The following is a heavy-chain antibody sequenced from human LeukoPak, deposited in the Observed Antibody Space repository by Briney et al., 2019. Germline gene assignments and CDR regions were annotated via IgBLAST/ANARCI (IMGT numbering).Heavy chain of an antibody. Sequence: SETLSLTCAVYGGSFSGYYWSWIRQPPGKGLEWIGEINHSGSTYYNPSLKSRVTISVDTSKNQFSLKLSSVTAADTAVYYCARVYSSSSLNTYYFDYWGQGTLVTVSS. CDR3: ARVYSSSSLNTYYFDY. D-gene: IGHD6-6*01. V-gene: IGHV4-34*01. CDR2: INHSGST. J-gene: IGHJ4*02. CDR1: GGSFSGYY.